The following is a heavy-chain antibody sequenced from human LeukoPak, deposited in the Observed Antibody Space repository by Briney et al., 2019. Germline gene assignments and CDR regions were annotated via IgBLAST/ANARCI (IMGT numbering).Heavy chain of an antibody. CDR3: ASGGRRLTFGGVIVIGTRDYYMDV. Sequence: PSETLSLTCAVYGGSFSGYHWSWIRQPPGQGLEWIGEINHSGSTNYNPSPTSRVTISVDPSKNQFSQKLSSVAAADTAVYYCASGGRRLTFGGVIVIGTRDYYMDVWGKGTTVTVSS. D-gene: IGHD3-16*02. J-gene: IGHJ6*03. V-gene: IGHV4-34*01. CDR2: INHSGST. CDR1: GGSFSGYH.